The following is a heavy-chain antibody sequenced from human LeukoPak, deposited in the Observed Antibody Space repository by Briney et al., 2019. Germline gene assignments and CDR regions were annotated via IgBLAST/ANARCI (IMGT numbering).Heavy chain of an antibody. J-gene: IGHJ6*03. CDR3: ATGGVAAAGKGRSGLVYYYYMDV. Sequence: PSETLSLTCAVYGGSFSGYYWSWIRQPPGKGLEWIGEINHSGSTNYNPSLKSRVTISVDTSKNQFSLKLSSVTAADTAVYYCATGGVAAAGKGRSGLVYYYYMDVWGKGTTVTVSS. CDR2: INHSGST. D-gene: IGHD6-13*01. CDR1: GGSFSGYY. V-gene: IGHV4-34*01.